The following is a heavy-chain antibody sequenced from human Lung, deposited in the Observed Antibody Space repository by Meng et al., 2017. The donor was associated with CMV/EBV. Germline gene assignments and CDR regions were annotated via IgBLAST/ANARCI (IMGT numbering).Heavy chain of an antibody. Sequence: QVQLKESGPGLGKPSETLYLTCTFSGGSIRSYYWSWIRQPPGKGLEWIGYIYYSGSTNYNPPLKSRVTISVDTSKNQFSLKLSSVTAADTAVYYCAREEGIGGFDPWGQGTLVTVSS. CDR2: IYYSGST. V-gene: IGHV4-59*01. CDR3: AREEGIGGFDP. D-gene: IGHD3-10*01. J-gene: IGHJ5*02. CDR1: GGSIRSYY.